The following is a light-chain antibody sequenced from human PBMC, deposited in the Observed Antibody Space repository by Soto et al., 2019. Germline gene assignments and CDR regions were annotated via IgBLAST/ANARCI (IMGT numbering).Light chain of an antibody. J-gene: IGLJ2*01. CDR1: SGHSSYI. CDR3: ETWDSTTRV. CDR2: LEGSGSY. V-gene: IGLV4-60*02. Sequence: QPVLTQSSSASASLGSSVKLTCTLSSGHSSYIIAWHQQQPGKAPRSLMKLEGSGSYNKGSGVPDRFSGSSSGADRYLTISNLQFEDEADYYCETWDSTTRVFGGGTKVTVL.